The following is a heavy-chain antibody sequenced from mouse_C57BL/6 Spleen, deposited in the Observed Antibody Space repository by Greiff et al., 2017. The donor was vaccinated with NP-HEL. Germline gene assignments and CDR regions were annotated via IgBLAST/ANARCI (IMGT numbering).Heavy chain of an antibody. J-gene: IGHJ3*01. CDR1: GYTFTSYW. CDR3: ARYYSGSSPWFSY. Sequence: QVQLQQPGAELVKPGASVKMSCKASGYTFTSYWITWVKQRPGQGLEWIGDIYPGSGSTNYNEKFKSKATLTVDTSSSTAYMQLSSLTSEDSAVYYCARYYSGSSPWFSYCGPRTLVTLSA. CDR2: IYPGSGST. V-gene: IGHV1-55*01. D-gene: IGHD1-1*01.